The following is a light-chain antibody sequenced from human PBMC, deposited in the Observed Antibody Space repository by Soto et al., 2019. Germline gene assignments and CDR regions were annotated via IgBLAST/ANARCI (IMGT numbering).Light chain of an antibody. V-gene: IGKV3-11*01. CDR3: VQRTTWPWT. CDR1: QSVSVH. Sequence: EIVLTQSPGTLSLSPGERATLSCRASQSVSVHLAWYQQKPGQAPRLLIYDVSNRATGIPARFSGSGSGTDFTLTISSLETEDFAVYHCVQRTTWPWTCGQGSKVEIK. J-gene: IGKJ1*01. CDR2: DVS.